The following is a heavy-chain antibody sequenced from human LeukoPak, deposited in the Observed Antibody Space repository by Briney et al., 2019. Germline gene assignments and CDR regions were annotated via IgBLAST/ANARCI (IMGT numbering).Heavy chain of an antibody. V-gene: IGHV2-5*02. J-gene: IGHJ4*02. CDR3: AHRLNDYGSGSYYHPSFDY. CDR2: IYWDDDK. D-gene: IGHD3-10*01. Sequence: SGPTLVKPTQTLTLTCTFSGFSLSTSGVGVGWIRQPPGKALEWLALIYWDDDKRYSPSLKSRLTITKDTSKNQVVLTMTNMDPVDTATYYCAHRLNDYGSGSYYHPSFDYWGQGTLSPSPQ. CDR1: GFSLSTSGVG.